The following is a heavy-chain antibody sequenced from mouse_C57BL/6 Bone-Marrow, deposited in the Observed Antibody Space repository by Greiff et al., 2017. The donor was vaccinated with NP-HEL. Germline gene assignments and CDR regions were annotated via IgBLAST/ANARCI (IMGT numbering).Heavy chain of an antibody. CDR2: IRNKANGYTT. CDR3: ARYIHYGRGYFDY. D-gene: IGHD1-1*01. J-gene: IGHJ2*01. CDR1: GFTFTDYY. V-gene: IGHV7-3*01. Sequence: EVQGVESGGGLVQPGGSLSLSCAASGFTFTDYYMSWVRQPPGKALEWLGFIRNKANGYTTEYSASVKGRFTISSDNSQSILYLQMKALRAEDSATYYCARYIHYGRGYFDYWGQGTTLTVSS.